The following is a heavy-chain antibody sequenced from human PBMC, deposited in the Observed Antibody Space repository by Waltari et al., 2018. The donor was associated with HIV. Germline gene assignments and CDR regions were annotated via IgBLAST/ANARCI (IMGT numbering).Heavy chain of an antibody. Sequence: QVQLVQSGAEVKKPGSSVKVYCKASGGTFISYSINWVRQVPGQGLEWLGRIIPMSGTAKNAQKCQGRRTITADCSTSTAYMELRNLKSDDTAVYFCASARETMGVDFDSWGQGTLVNVSS. D-gene: IGHD3-10*01. V-gene: IGHV1-69*08. CDR3: ASARETMGVDFDS. CDR1: GGTFISYS. J-gene: IGHJ4*02. CDR2: IIPMSGTA.